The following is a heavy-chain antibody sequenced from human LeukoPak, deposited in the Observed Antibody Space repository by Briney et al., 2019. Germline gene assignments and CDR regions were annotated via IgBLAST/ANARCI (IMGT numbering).Heavy chain of an antibody. CDR2: IYYSGST. D-gene: IGHD3-22*01. CDR1: GGSISSYY. Sequence: SETLSLTCTVSGGSISSYYWSWIRQPPGKGLEWIGYIYYSGSTNYNPSLKSRVTISVDTSKNQFSLKLSSVTAADTAVYYCARRLIRDSSGRGHFDYWGQGTLVTVSS. J-gene: IGHJ4*02. V-gene: IGHV4-59*08. CDR3: ARRLIRDSSGRGHFDY.